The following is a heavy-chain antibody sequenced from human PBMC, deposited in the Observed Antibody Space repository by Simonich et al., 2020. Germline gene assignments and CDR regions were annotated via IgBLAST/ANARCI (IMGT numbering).Heavy chain of an antibody. J-gene: IGHJ3*02. Sequence: QLQLQESGPGLVKPSETLSLTCTVSGGSISSSSYYWGWIRQPPGKGLEWIGSIYFSGGTYYNPALKSRVTISVDTSKNQFSLKLSSVTAADTAVYYCARHAGFAFDIWGQGTMVTVSS. CDR1: GGSISSSSYY. CDR3: ARHAGFAFDI. D-gene: IGHD6-13*01. V-gene: IGHV4-39*01. CDR2: IYFSGGT.